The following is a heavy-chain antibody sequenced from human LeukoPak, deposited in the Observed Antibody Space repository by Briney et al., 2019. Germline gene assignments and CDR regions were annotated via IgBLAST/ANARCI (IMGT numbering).Heavy chain of an antibody. J-gene: IGHJ4*02. V-gene: IGHV3-72*01. CDR1: GFTFSNAW. CDR3: ARVSPRYNFDY. Sequence: PGGSLRLSCAASGFTFSNAWMSWVRQAPGKGLDWVGRSGDKANIYTTQYAASVKGRFTISRDDSKNSLYLQMNSLKTEDTAVYYCARVSPRYNFDYWGQGTLVTVSS. D-gene: IGHD1-1*01. CDR2: SGDKANIYTT.